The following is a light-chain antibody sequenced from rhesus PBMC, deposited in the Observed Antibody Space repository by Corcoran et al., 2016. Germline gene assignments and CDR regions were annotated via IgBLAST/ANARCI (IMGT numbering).Light chain of an antibody. Sequence: DIQMTQSPSSLSASVGDRVTITCRASQGITNDLAWYQQKPGEIPKLLIYEASSLQSGIPSRFSGSGSGKDFKLTIISLQPEDFATYYCQHYYSIPLTFGGGTKVEIK. CDR1: QGITND. CDR2: EAS. J-gene: IGKJ4*01. V-gene: IGKV1-25*01. CDR3: QHYYSIPLT.